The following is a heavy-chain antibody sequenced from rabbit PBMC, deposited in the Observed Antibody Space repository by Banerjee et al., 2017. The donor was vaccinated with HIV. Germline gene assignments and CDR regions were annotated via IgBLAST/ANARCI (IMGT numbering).Heavy chain of an antibody. CDR3: ARDAGTSFSSYGMDL. V-gene: IGHV1S40*01. CDR1: GFSLKSGYD. CDR2: IYAGSSGTT. D-gene: IGHD8-1*01. Sequence: QSLEESGGDLVKPGASLTLTCTASGFSLKSGYDMCWVRQAPGKGLEWIASIYAGSSGTTYSATWAKGRFTISKTSSTTVTLQMTSLTVADTATYFCARDAGTSFSSYGMDLWGQGTLVTVS. J-gene: IGHJ6*01.